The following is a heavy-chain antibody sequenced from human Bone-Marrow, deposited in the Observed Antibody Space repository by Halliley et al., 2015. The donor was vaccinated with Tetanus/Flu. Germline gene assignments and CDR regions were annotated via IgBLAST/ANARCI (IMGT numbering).Heavy chain of an antibody. V-gene: IGHV4-31*03. J-gene: IGHJ4*02. CDR1: GGSINSVDYY. CDR3: ARVPLGRGSRYFLGFDS. Sequence: TLSLTCTVSGGSINSVDYYWNWIRQRPGKGLEWIGNIHYSGTTHYNSSLKSRLTISIHTSKNQLSLNLSSVTAADTAIYYCARVPLGRGSRYFLGFDSWGQGTLVTVSS. D-gene: IGHD5-12*01. CDR2: IHYSGTT.